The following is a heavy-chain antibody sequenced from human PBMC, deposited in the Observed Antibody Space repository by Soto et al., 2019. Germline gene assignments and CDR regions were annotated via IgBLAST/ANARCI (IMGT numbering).Heavy chain of an antibody. CDR1: GASITSGAYY. CDR3: ARSIAAAGTWYYYYYYGMDV. V-gene: IGHV4-34*01. Sequence: SETLSLTCTVSGASITSGAYYWSWIRQPPGKGLEWIGEINHSGSTNYNPSLKSRVTISVDTSKNQFALKLSSVTAADTAVYYCARSIAAAGTWYYYYYYGMDVWGQGTTVT. CDR2: INHSGST. J-gene: IGHJ6*02. D-gene: IGHD6-13*01.